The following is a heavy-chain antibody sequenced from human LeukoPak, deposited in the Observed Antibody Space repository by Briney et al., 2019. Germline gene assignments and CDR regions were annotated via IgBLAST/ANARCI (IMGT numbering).Heavy chain of an antibody. CDR3: AKDRVRYFDWLLSGAFDI. Sequence: PGGSLRLSCAASGFTFSSYWMHWVRHAPGKGLVWVSRINSDGSSTSYADSVKGRFTISRDNAKNTLYLQMNSLRAEGTALYYCAKDRVRYFDWLLSGAFDIWGQGTMVTVSS. J-gene: IGHJ3*02. D-gene: IGHD3-9*01. CDR1: GFTFSSYW. V-gene: IGHV3-74*01. CDR2: INSDGSST.